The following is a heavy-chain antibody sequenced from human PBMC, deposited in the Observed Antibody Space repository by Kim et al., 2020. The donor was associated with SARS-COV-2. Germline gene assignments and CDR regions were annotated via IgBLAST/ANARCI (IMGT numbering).Heavy chain of an antibody. Sequence: SETLSLTCTVSGGSISSYYWSWIRQPPGKGLEWIGYIYYSGSTNYNPSLKSRVTISVDTSKNQFSLKLSSVTAADTAVYYCARLYRYPGYYFDYWGQGTLVTVSS. CDR3: ARLYRYPGYYFDY. D-gene: IGHD1-1*01. CDR1: GGSISSYY. J-gene: IGHJ4*02. V-gene: IGHV4-59*13. CDR2: IYYSGST.